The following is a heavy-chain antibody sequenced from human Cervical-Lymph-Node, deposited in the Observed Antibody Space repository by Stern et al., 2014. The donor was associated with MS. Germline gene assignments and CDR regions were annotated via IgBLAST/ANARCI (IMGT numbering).Heavy chain of an antibody. J-gene: IGHJ3*02. CDR1: GASISSGTYF. CDR2: ISTSGST. V-gene: IGHV4-61*02. CDR3: ARAYYYDTSGDSDAFNI. D-gene: IGHD3-22*01. Sequence: QVQLQESGPGLVKPSQTLSLTCTVSGASISSGTYFWTWIRQPAGKGLEWIGRISTSGSTTYNPSLKSRVTIALATSKKEFSLKRSSVTAADTAVYYCARAYYYDTSGDSDAFNIWGQGTQVTVSS.